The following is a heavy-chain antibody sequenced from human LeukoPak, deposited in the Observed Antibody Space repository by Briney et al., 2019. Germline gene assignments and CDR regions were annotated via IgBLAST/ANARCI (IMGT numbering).Heavy chain of an antibody. CDR1: GGSISSYY. D-gene: IGHD3-10*01. V-gene: IGHV4-59*06. J-gene: IGHJ6*02. CDR2: IYYSGST. Sequence: PSETLSLTCTVSGGSISSYYWSWIRQHPGKGLEWIGYIYYSGSTYYNPSLKSRVTISVDTSKNQFSLKLSSVTAADTAVYYCARDGMTMVRGVTYYYYGMDVWGQGTTVTVSS. CDR3: ARDGMTMVRGVTYYYYGMDV.